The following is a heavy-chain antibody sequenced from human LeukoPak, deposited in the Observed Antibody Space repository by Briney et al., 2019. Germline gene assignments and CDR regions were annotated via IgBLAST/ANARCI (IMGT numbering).Heavy chain of an antibody. D-gene: IGHD3-10*01. V-gene: IGHV3-23*01. J-gene: IGHJ6*03. Sequence: PGGSLRLSCAASGFTFSSYSMNWVRQAPGKGLEWVSILSASGRTTYYADSVKGRFTISRDNSKNTVFLQMNSLKAEDTAIYYCAKDDRGDYYHYMGVWGEGTTVTVSS. CDR2: LSASGRTT. CDR3: AKDDRGDYYHYMGV. CDR1: GFTFSSYS.